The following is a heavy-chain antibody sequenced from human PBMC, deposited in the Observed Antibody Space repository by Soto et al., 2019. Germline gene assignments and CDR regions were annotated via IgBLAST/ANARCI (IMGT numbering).Heavy chain of an antibody. CDR1: GFTFSSYA. Sequence: GGSLRLSCAASGFTFSSYAMSWVRQAPGKGLEWVSAISGSGGSTYYADSVRGRFTISRDNSKNTLYLQMNSLRAEDTAVYYCAKDKEFGGVIGYFDYWGQGTLVTVSS. CDR3: AKDKEFGGVIGYFDY. V-gene: IGHV3-23*01. CDR2: ISGSGGST. J-gene: IGHJ4*02. D-gene: IGHD3-16*02.